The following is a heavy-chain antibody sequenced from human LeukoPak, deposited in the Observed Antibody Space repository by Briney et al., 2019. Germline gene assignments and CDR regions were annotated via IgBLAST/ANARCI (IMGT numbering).Heavy chain of an antibody. CDR1: GFTFSSYA. CDR3: ARKDQYSRYVNWFDP. CDR2: ISYDGSNK. Sequence: QPGRSLRLSCAASGFTFSSYAMHWVRQAPGKGLEWVAVISYDGSNKYYADSVKGRFTISRDNSKNTLYLQMNSLRAEDTAVYYCARKDQYSRYVNWFDPWGQGTLVTVSS. D-gene: IGHD5-12*01. J-gene: IGHJ5*02. V-gene: IGHV3-30*04.